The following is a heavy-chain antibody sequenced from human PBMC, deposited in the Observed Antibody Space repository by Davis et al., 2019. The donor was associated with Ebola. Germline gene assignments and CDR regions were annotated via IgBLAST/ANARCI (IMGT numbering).Heavy chain of an antibody. CDR3: ARDTGDLFDP. CDR2: INPRGGTA. Sequence: ASVKVSCKASGYTFTSYYMHWVRQAPGQGLEWMGMINPRGGTARYAQRFQGRVTMTRDTSTSTVYMELSSLRSEDTAVYYCARDTGDLFDPWGQGTLVTVSS. D-gene: IGHD7-27*01. CDR1: GYTFTSYY. V-gene: IGHV1-46*01. J-gene: IGHJ5*02.